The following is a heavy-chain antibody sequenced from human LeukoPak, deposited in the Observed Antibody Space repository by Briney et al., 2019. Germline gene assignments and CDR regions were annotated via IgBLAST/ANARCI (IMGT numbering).Heavy chain of an antibody. CDR1: GFTFSRYD. D-gene: IGHD3-10*01. V-gene: IGHV3-23*01. Sequence: GGSLRLSCAASGFTFSRYDMSWVRQTPGKGLEWVSAISGSGGSTYYADSVKGRFTISRDNSKNTLYLQMSSLGDEDTAVYFCARVFYYGSRYYYMDVWGKGTPVTISS. CDR3: ARVFYYGSRYYYMDV. J-gene: IGHJ6*03. CDR2: ISGSGGST.